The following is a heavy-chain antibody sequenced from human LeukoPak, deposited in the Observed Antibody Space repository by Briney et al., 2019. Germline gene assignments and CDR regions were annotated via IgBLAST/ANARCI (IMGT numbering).Heavy chain of an antibody. J-gene: IGHJ5*02. CDR2: ISAYNGNT. CDR3: ARDHDYYDSSAPTGGNWFDP. V-gene: IGHV1-18*01. D-gene: IGHD3-22*01. CDR1: GYTFTSYG. Sequence: ASVKVSCKASGYTFTSYGISWVRQAPGQRLEWMGWISAYNGNTNYAQRLQGRVTMTTDTSTSTAYMELRSLRSDDTAVYYCARDHDYYDSSAPTGGNWFDPWGQGTLVTVSS.